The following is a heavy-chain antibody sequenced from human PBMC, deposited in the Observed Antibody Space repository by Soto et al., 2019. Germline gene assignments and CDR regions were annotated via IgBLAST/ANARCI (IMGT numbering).Heavy chain of an antibody. V-gene: IGHV1-2*02. CDR1: GYTFIDYF. J-gene: IGHJ6*02. CDR2: INPKTGDT. CDR3: ATCTWHQYYYYYGMDV. Sequence: ASVKVSCKVFGYTFIDYFMHWVRQAPGQGLEWMGWINPKTGDTNYPQKFQGRVTMTTDTSISTAYMELSGLTSNDAAIYFCATCTWHQYYYYYGMDVWGQGTTVTVSS.